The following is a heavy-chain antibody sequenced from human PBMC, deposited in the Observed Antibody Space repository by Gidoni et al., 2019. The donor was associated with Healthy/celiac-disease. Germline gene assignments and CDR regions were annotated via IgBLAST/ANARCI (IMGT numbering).Heavy chain of an antibody. CDR2: IRYDGSNK. V-gene: IGHV3-30*02. Sequence: QVQLVESGGGVVQPGGSLRLSCEASGFTFSSYGMHWVRQAPGKGLEWVAFIRYDGSNKYYADSVKGRFTISRDNSKNTLYLQMNSLRAEDTAVYYCAKEERFLEWLFGYWGQGTLVTVSS. D-gene: IGHD3-3*01. CDR3: AKEERFLEWLFGY. CDR1: GFTFSSYG. J-gene: IGHJ4*02.